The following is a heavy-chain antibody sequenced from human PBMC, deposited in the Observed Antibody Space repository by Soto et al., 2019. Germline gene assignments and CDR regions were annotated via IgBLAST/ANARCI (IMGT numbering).Heavy chain of an antibody. CDR2: MNWNGDSK. D-gene: IGHD3-22*01. J-gene: IGHJ5*02. V-gene: IGHV3-9*01. CDR3: ARDSIKSKWLPFNWLDA. CDR1: GFIFDDYA. Sequence: EVQLEESGGGLVQPGRSLRISCAASGFIFDDYAMHWVRQAPGKGLEWVSGMNWNGDSKGYAASVKGRFTISRDNAKNSLYLEMNSLRPEDTALYYCARDSIKSKWLPFNWLDAWGQGILVTVSS.